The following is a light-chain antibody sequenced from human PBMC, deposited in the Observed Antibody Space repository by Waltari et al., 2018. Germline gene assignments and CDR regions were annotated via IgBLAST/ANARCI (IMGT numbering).Light chain of an antibody. J-gene: IGKJ1*01. V-gene: IGKV4-1*01. Sequence: DIVMTQSPDSLAVSLGERVTINCRSSQNLLYNSDNKNYLAWFQQKPGQPPKLLIYWASTRESRVPDRFSGSGSGTEFTLTISSLQPDDFATYYCQQYNSFWTFGQGTKVEIK. CDR1: QNLLYNSDNKNY. CDR2: WAS. CDR3: QQYNSFWT.